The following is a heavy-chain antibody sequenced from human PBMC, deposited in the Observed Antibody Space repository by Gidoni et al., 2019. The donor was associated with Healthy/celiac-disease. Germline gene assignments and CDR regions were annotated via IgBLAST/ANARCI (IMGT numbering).Heavy chain of an antibody. J-gene: IGHJ4*02. V-gene: IGHV1-69*01. Sequence: QVQLVQSGAEVKKPGSSVKVSCKASAGSFSSYAISWVLPAPGQGLEWMGVIIPIFGTANYAQKFQGRVTITADECTGTACMELGSLRAEDTAVYYCARAPYDISGYYSGLGIDYWGQGTLVTVSS. CDR1: AGSFSSYA. CDR2: IIPIFGTA. CDR3: ARAPYDISGYYSGLGIDY. D-gene: IGHD3-22*01.